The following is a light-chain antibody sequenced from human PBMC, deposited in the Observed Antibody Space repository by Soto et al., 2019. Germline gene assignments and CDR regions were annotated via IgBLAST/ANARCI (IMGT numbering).Light chain of an antibody. V-gene: IGKV1-39*01. J-gene: IGKJ1*01. Sequence: DIQMTQSPSSLSASVGDRATITCRASQSISSYLNWYQQKPGKAPKLLIYAASSLQSGVPSRFSGGGPGTDFSLTISSLQPEDFATYFCQKYNSAPWTFGQGTKVDIK. CDR1: QSISSY. CDR2: AAS. CDR3: QKYNSAPWT.